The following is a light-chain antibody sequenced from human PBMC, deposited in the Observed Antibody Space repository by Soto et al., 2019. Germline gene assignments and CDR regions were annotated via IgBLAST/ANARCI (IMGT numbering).Light chain of an antibody. Sequence: DIQMTQSPSTLSASVGDRVSVTCRASQRVSTCLAWYQQKPGKAPTLLIYNASNSQSGVPTRFSGSGSGTEYTLTISSLQPDDFDTDYCEQYHIDCTFGQGTKVEIK. J-gene: IGKJ1*01. CDR3: EQYHIDCT. V-gene: IGKV1-5*01. CDR2: NAS. CDR1: QRVSTC.